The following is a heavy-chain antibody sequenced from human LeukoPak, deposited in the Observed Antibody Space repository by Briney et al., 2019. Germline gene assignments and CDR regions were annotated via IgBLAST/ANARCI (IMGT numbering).Heavy chain of an antibody. J-gene: IGHJ4*02. D-gene: IGHD4-17*01. CDR2: IYYSGST. CDR3: ARDNYGDYGY. V-gene: IGHV4-59*01. Sequence: SETLSLTCTVSGGSISSYYWSWIRQPPGKGLEWIGYIYYSGSTNYNPSLKSRVTISVDTSKNQFSLKLSSVTAADTAVYYCARDNYGDYGYWSQGTLVTVSS. CDR1: GGSISSYY.